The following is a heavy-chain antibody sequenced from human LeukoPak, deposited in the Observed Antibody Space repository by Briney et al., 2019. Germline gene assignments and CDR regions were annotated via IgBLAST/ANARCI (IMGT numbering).Heavy chain of an antibody. CDR1: GYTFSNYG. Sequence: SVKVSCKASGYTFSNYGISWVRQAPGQGLEWMGGIIPIFGTANYAQKFQGRVTITADESTSTAYMELSSLRSEDTAVYYCARDRISNYYGSGSYSWFDPWGQGTLVTVSS. D-gene: IGHD3-10*01. J-gene: IGHJ5*02. CDR2: IIPIFGTA. CDR3: ARDRISNYYGSGSYSWFDP. V-gene: IGHV1-69*13.